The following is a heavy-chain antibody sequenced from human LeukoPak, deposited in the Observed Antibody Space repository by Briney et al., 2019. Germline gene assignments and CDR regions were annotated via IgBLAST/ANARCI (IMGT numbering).Heavy chain of an antibody. V-gene: IGHV3-23*01. D-gene: IGHD3-22*01. CDR2: ISGSGGST. CDR3: ARDLGQYYDTSDNWFDP. J-gene: IGHJ5*02. Sequence: GGSLRLSCAASGFTFSSYSINWVRQAPGKGLEWVSAISGSGGSTYYADSVKGRFTISRDNSKNTLYLQMNSLRAEDTAVYYCARDLGQYYDTSDNWFDPWGQGTLVTVSS. CDR1: GFTFSSYS.